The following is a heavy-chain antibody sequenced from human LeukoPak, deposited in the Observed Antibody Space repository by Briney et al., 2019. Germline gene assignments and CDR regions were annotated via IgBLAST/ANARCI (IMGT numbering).Heavy chain of an antibody. CDR2: INPHSGGT. CDR1: GYTFTGYY. J-gene: IGHJ4*02. V-gene: IGHV1-2*02. Sequence: ASVKVSCKASGYTFTGYYIQWVRQAPGQGLEWMGWINPHSGGTNYAQKFQGRVTMTRDTSISTAYMELSRLRSDDTAVYYCARGPIASTGTFDYWGQGTLVIVSS. D-gene: IGHD6-13*01. CDR3: ARGPIASTGTFDY.